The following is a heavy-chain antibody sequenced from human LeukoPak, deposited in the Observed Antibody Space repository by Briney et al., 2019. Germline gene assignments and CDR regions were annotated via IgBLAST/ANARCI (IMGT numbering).Heavy chain of an antibody. CDR2: ISGGGST. Sequence: PSETLSLTCAVSGGSINGYYWSWIRQPAGKGLEWMGRISGGGSTDYNPSLESRLTMTVDTSKNEFSLKLNSVTAADTAVYYCARDGSSIAAYRHDYWGQGTLVTVSS. CDR1: GGSINGYY. D-gene: IGHD6-25*01. J-gene: IGHJ4*02. CDR3: ARDGSSIAAYRHDY. V-gene: IGHV4-4*07.